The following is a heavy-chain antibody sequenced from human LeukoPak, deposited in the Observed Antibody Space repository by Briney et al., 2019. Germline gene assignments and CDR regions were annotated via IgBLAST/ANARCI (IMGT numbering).Heavy chain of an antibody. CDR1: GYSISSGYY. CDR2: IYHSGST. V-gene: IGHV4-38-2*02. CDR3: ARDSGYCSGGSCSFDY. Sequence: SETLSLTCTVSGYSISSGYYWGWIRQPPGKGLEWIGSIYHSGSTYYNPSLKSRVTISVDTSKNQFSLKLSSVTAADTAVYYCARDSGYCSGGSCSFDYWGQGTLVTVSS. J-gene: IGHJ4*02. D-gene: IGHD2-15*01.